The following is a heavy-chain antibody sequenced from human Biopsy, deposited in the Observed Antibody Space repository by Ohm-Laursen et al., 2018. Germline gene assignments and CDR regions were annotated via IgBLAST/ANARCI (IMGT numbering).Heavy chain of an antibody. CDR1: GGSISGYY. J-gene: IGHJ4*02. Sequence: DTLSLTCSISGGSISGYYWNWIRQSPGKGLEWIGYIWSSGTTDYNPSLQSRVSMSLELSTDQFSLKVDSVTAADTAVYYCARVVGATTGFDQWGQGIPVTVSS. V-gene: IGHV4-59*07. CDR2: IWSSGTT. CDR3: ARVVGATTGFDQ. D-gene: IGHD1-26*01.